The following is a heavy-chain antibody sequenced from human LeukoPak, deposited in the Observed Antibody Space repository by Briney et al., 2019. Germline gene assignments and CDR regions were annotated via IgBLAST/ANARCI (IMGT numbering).Heavy chain of an antibody. CDR1: DVSISSYY. D-gene: IGHD3-16*01. Sequence: SETLSLTCSVSDVSISSYYWSWIRQSPGKGLEWIGYIYYSGSTNYNPSLKSRVTISTDMTKNQFSLRLTSVTAADTAVYYCARVGGAPLGAFDIWGQGTMVTVSS. V-gene: IGHV4-59*01. CDR2: IYYSGST. J-gene: IGHJ3*02. CDR3: ARVGGAPLGAFDI.